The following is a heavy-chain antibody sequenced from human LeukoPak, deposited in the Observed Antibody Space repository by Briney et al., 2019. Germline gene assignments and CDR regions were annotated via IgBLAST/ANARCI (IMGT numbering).Heavy chain of an antibody. CDR3: ARGGYSSGWYPWFDP. CDR2: IYYSGST. Sequence: SETLSLTCTVSGGSVSSGSHYWRWIRQPPGKGLEWIGYIYYSGSTNYNPSLKSRVTISVDTSKNQFSLKLSSVTAADTAVYYCARGGYSSGWYPWFDPWGQGTLVTVSS. D-gene: IGHD6-19*01. J-gene: IGHJ5*02. CDR1: GGSVSSGSHY. V-gene: IGHV4-61*01.